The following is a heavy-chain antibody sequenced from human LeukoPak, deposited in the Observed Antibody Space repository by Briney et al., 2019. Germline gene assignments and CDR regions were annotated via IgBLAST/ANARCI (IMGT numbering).Heavy chain of an antibody. Sequence: GGSLRLSCAASGFTFSSYNMNWVRQAPGKGLDWVSPISDIGGSTYYAAAVKGRFTISRDNSKNTLYLQMNSLRAEDAALYYCANNHGGGSNSPLNWFDPWGQGTLVTVSS. J-gene: IGHJ5*02. CDR2: ISDIGGST. CDR3: ANNHGGGSNSPLNWFDP. CDR1: GFTFSSYN. D-gene: IGHD1-26*01. V-gene: IGHV3-23*01.